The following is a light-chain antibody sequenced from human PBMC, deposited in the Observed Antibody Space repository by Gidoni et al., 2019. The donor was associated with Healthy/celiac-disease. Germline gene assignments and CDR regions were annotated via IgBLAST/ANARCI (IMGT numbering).Light chain of an antibody. CDR1: QSISSY. CDR3: QQSYSTPLFT. V-gene: IGKV1-39*01. Sequence: DIRMTQSPSSLSASVGDRVTITCRASQSISSYLNWYQQKPGKAPKLLIYAASSLQSGVPSRFSGSGSGTDFTLTISSLQPEDFATYYCQQSYSTPLFTFXPXTKVXIK. CDR2: AAS. J-gene: IGKJ3*01.